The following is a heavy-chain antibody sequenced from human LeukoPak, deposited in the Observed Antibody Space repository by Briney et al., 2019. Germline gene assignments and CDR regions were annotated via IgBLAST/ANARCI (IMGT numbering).Heavy chain of an antibody. CDR3: ARAVIPVAVKPAFDY. CDR2: INAYNGNT. D-gene: IGHD6-13*01. CDR1: GYTFSSYG. V-gene: IGHV1-18*01. J-gene: IGHJ4*02. Sequence: ASVKVSCKASGYTFSSYGISWVRQAPGQGLEWMGWINAYNGNTNYAQMLQGRVTMTTDTSTSTAYMELRSLRSDDTAVYYCARAVIPVAVKPAFDYWGQGTLVTVSS.